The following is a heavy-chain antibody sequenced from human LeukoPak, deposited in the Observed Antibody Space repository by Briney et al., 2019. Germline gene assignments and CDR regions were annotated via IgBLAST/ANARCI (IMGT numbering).Heavy chain of an antibody. Sequence: PPGGSLRLSCAASGFTFNIYGMHWVRQAPGKGLEWVAFIWYDGSKRYYADSVKGRFTISRDNSKNMVSLEMNSLRTEDTAVYYCAKDVNAYCSGDCSDYWGQGTLVTVSS. CDR1: GFTFNIYG. J-gene: IGHJ4*02. CDR3: AKDVNAYCSGDCSDY. V-gene: IGHV3-30*02. CDR2: IWYDGSKR. D-gene: IGHD2-21*01.